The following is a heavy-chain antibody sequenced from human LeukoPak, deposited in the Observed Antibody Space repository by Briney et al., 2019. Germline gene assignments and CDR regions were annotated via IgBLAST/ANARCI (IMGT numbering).Heavy chain of an antibody. D-gene: IGHD3-22*01. CDR1: GGSISSSSYY. CDR2: IYYSGST. J-gene: IGHJ4*02. V-gene: IGHV4-39*01. CDR3: ATYYYDSSGPGD. Sequence: SETLSLTCTVSGGSISSSSYYWGWIRQPPGKGLEWIGSIYYSGSTYYNPSLKSRVTISVDTPKNQFSLKLSSVTAADTAVYYCATYYYDSSGPGDWGQGTLVTVSS.